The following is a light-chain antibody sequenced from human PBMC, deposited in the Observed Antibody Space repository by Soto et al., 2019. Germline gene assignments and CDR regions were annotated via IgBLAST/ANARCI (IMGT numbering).Light chain of an antibody. J-gene: IGKJ5*01. CDR3: QQYSDLPMT. CDR1: QSVSSTY. V-gene: IGKV3-20*01. Sequence: EIVLTPSPGTVSLSPGERATLFCRASQSVSSTYLAWYQQKPGQAPRLLIYGASRRATGIPDRFSGSASGTDFTLTISRLEPEDFAVYFCQQYSDLPMTFGQGTRLEIK. CDR2: GAS.